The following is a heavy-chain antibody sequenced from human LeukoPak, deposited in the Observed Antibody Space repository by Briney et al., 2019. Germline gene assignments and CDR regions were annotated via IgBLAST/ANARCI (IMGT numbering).Heavy chain of an antibody. CDR3: AREGGFYRPLDY. D-gene: IGHD3-3*01. Sequence: PSETLSLTCGVSGGSVTSTNWWTCVRQPPGEGLEWIGEVHLDGRTNYNPSLKSRLTMSVDLSENHISLKLTSVTAADTAVYYCAREGGFYRPLDYSGQGTLVTVSS. CDR1: GGSVTSTNW. J-gene: IGHJ4*02. V-gene: IGHV4-4*02. CDR2: VHLDGRT.